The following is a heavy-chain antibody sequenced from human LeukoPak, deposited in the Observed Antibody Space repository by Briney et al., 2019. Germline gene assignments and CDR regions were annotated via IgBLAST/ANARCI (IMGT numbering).Heavy chain of an antibody. J-gene: IGHJ1*01. CDR3: ARARGPFQH. CDR2: IYYSGST. V-gene: IGHV4-59*01. Sequence: SETLSLTCTVSGGSSSSYYWSWIRQPPGKGLEWIGYIYYSGSTNYNPSLKSRVTISVDTSKNQFSLKLSSVTAADTAVYYCARARGPFQHWGQGTLVTVSS. CDR1: GGSSSSYY.